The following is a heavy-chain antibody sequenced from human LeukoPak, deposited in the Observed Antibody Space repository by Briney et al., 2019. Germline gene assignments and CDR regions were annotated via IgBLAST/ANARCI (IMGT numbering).Heavy chain of an antibody. CDR1: GFTFDNYA. D-gene: IGHD2-15*01. V-gene: IGHV3-23*01. Sequence: GGSLRLSCAASGFTFDNYAMTWVRQAPGKGLEWVSALSGSGTSTYYADSVKGRLTTSRDNSKNTVYLRVDSLRAEDTAIYYCAKNTAALSCVIYSWGQGSLLTVSS. J-gene: IGHJ4*02. CDR3: AKNTAALSCVIYS. CDR2: LSGSGTST.